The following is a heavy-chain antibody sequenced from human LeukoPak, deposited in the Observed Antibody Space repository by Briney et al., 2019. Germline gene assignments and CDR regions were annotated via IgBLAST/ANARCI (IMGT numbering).Heavy chain of an antibody. V-gene: IGHV1-69*01. CDR3: ASYQQWLVKGTFDY. CDR1: GGTFISYA. CDR2: IIPIFGTA. D-gene: IGHD6-19*01. J-gene: IGHJ4*02. Sequence: SVKVSCKASGGTFISYAISWVRQAPGQGLEWMGGIIPIFGTANYTQKFQGRVTITADESTSTAYMELSSLRSEDTAVYYCASYQQWLVKGTFDYWGQGTLVTVSS.